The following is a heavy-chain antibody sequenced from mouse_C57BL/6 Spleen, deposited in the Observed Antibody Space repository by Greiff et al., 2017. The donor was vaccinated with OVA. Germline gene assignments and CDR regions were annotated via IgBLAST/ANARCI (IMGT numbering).Heavy chain of an antibody. D-gene: IGHD1-1*01. CDR2: ICPGDGDT. CDR1: GYAFSSYW. CDR3: ARSPHYYGGSSDY. J-gene: IGHJ2*01. Sequence: QVQLQQSGAELVKPGASVKLSCKASGYAFSSYWMNWVKQRPGKGLEWIGQICPGDGDTNYNGKVKGKATLTAAKSSSTAYMQLSSLTSEDSAVDICARSPHYYGGSSDYWGQGTTLTVSA. V-gene: IGHV1-80*01.